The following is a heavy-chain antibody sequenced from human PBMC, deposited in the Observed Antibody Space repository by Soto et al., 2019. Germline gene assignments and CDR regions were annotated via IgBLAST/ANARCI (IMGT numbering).Heavy chain of an antibody. V-gene: IGHV3-33*01. J-gene: IGHJ3*02. Sequence: GGSLRLSCAASGFTFSSYGMHWVRQAPGKGLEWVAVIWYDGSNKYYADSVKGRFTISRDSSKNTLYLQMNSLRAEDTAVYYCARDYVLDCSSTSRGAFDIWGQGTMVTVAS. CDR1: GFTFSSYG. CDR2: IWYDGSNK. CDR3: ARDYVLDCSSTSRGAFDI. D-gene: IGHD2-2*01.